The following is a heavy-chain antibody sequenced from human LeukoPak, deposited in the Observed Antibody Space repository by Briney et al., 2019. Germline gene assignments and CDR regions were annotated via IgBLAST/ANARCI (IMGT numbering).Heavy chain of an antibody. CDR3: ARGGYVLRYFNPSHDFGLWPFDY. J-gene: IGHJ4*02. CDR2: IYTSGST. CDR1: GYSITNGYY. Sequence: PSETLSLTCTVSGYSITNGYYWSWIRQPAGKGLEWIGRIYTSGSTNYNPSLKSRVTISVDTSKNQFSLKLSSVTAADTAVYYCARGGYVLRYFNPSHDFGLWPFDYWGQGTLVTVSS. D-gene: IGHD3-9*01. V-gene: IGHV4-61*02.